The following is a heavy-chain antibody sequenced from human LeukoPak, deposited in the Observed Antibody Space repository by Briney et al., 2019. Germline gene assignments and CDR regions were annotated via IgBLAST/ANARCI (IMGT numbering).Heavy chain of an antibody. CDR3: AREVSRSYVYYSDY. D-gene: IGHD5-18*01. V-gene: IGHV4-59*12. J-gene: IGHJ4*02. CDR1: GGSISSYY. Sequence: SETLSLTCTVSGGSISSYYWSWIRQPPGKGLEWIGYIYYSGSTNYNPSLKSRVTISVDTSKNQFSLRLSSVTAADTAVYFCAREVSRSYVYYSDYWGQGTLVTVSS. CDR2: IYYSGST.